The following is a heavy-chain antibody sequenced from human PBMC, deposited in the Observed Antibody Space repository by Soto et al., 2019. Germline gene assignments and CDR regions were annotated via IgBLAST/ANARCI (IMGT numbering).Heavy chain of an antibody. J-gene: IGHJ4*02. Sequence: PSETLSLTCTVSGASISTSSYFWGWIRQPPGKGLEWIGNIYYSGNTYYNPSLKSRVTISADKSISTAYLQWSSLKASDTAMYYCARPAESTVTTLSGPFDYWGQGTLVTVSS. CDR3: ARPAESTVTTLSGPFDY. CDR2: IYYSGNT. V-gene: IGHV4-39*07. CDR1: GASISTSSYF. D-gene: IGHD4-4*01.